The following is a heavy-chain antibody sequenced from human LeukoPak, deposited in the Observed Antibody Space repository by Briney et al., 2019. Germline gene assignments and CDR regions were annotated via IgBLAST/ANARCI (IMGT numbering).Heavy chain of an antibody. V-gene: IGHV3-7*01. CDR2: INQDGREK. CDR1: GFIFRNYW. J-gene: IGHJ4*02. D-gene: IGHD3-16*01. Sequence: PGGSLRLSCAASGFIFRNYWMSWVRQAPGKGLEWVAIINQDGREKHYVDSVKGRFTISRDNAKNSLYLQMNSLRAEDTAVYYCARDSGGHFDYWGQGTLVTVSS. CDR3: ARDSGGHFDY.